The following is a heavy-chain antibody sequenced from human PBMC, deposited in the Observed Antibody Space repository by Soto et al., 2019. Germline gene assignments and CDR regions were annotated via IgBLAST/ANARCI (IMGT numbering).Heavy chain of an antibody. J-gene: IGHJ4*02. CDR2: ISGSGGST. D-gene: IGHD3-22*01. V-gene: IGHV3-23*01. CDR3: AKDLRGFGEGSGYWYFDY. Sequence: GGSLRLSCAASGFTFSSYAMSWVRQAPGKGLEWVSAISGSGGSTYYADSVKGRFTISRDNSKNTLYLQMNSLRAEDTAVYYCAKDLRGFGEGSGYWYFDYWGQGTLVTVSS. CDR1: GFTFSSYA.